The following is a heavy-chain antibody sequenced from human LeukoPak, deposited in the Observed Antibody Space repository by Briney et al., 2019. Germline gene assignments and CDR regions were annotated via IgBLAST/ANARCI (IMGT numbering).Heavy chain of an antibody. Sequence: PGGSMRLSCAASGFTFSSYAMSWVRQAPGKGQEWIGSIYYSGSTYYNPSLKSRVTISVDTSKNQFSLKLSSVTAADTAVYYCARRFAGSYGIYFDYWGQGTLVSVSS. CDR2: IYYSGST. V-gene: IGHV4-39*01. CDR3: ARRFAGSYGIYFDY. CDR1: GFTFSSYA. D-gene: IGHD1-26*01. J-gene: IGHJ4*02.